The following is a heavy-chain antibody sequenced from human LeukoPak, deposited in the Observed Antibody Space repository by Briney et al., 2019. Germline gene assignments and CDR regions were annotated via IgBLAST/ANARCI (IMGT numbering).Heavy chain of an antibody. V-gene: IGHV4-34*01. Sequence: SETLSLTCAVYGGSFSGYYWSWIRQPPGKGLEWIGEINHSGSTNYNPSLKSRVTISVDTSKNQFSLKLSSVTAADTAVYYCARGPKLLWFGESIVYWGQGTLVTVSS. CDR1: GGSFSGYY. J-gene: IGHJ4*02. D-gene: IGHD3-10*01. CDR2: INHSGST. CDR3: ARGPKLLWFGESIVY.